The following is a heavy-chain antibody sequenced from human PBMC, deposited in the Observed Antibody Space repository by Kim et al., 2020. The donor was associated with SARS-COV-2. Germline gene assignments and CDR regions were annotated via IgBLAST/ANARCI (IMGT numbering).Heavy chain of an antibody. J-gene: IGHJ6*04. CDR3: AKGDYRFGSGTYQGDV. CDR2: ISFDGSKK. Sequence: GGSLRLSCAASGFTFNNYAMHWVRQAPGKGLEWVAGISFDGSKKYYADSVKGRFTISRDNSKNTLYVQMNSLRAEDTAVYFCAKGDYRFGSGTYQGDVWGKGTTVTVSS. CDR1: GFTFNNYA. D-gene: IGHD3-10*01. V-gene: IGHV3-30*18.